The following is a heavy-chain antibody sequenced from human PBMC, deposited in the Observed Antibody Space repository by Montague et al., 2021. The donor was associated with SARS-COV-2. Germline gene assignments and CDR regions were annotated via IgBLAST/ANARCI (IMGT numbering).Heavy chain of an antibody. CDR3: ARDYGDFYFDY. V-gene: IGHV3-53*01. CDR2: IYSGGST. CDR1: GFTVSSNC. D-gene: IGHD4-17*01. Sequence: SLRLSCAASGFTVSSNCMSWVRQAPGKGLEWVSVIYSGGSTYYADSVKGRFTISRDNSKNTLYLQMNSLRAEDTAVYYCARDYGDFYFDYWGQGTLVTVSS. J-gene: IGHJ4*02.